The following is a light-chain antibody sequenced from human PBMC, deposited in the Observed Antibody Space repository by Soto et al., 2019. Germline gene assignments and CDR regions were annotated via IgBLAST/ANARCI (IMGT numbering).Light chain of an antibody. CDR3: QQYNNWPYT. V-gene: IGKV3D-15*01. J-gene: IGKJ3*01. CDR2: GAS. Sequence: MVMTQSPATLSVSPGERATLSCRASQSVSTKLVWYQQKPGQAPRLLIYGASTRATGIPARFSGSGSGTEFTLTISSLQSEDFAVYYCQQYNNWPYTFGPGTRVDIK. CDR1: QSVSTK.